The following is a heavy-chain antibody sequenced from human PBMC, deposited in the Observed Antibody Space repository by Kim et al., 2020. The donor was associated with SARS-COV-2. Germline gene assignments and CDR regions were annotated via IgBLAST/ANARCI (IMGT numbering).Heavy chain of an antibody. Sequence: GGSLRLSCAASGFTFRNYVMNWVRQAPGKGLEWVSSISGSGGSTYYADSVKGRFTISRDNSKNTLSLQMDSLRAEDTAVYYCAKDSPEYSGTYPNWFDP. D-gene: IGHD1-26*01. CDR2: ISGSGGST. CDR3: AKDSPEYSGTYPNWFDP. V-gene: IGHV3-23*01. J-gene: IGHJ5*02. CDR1: GFTFRNYV.